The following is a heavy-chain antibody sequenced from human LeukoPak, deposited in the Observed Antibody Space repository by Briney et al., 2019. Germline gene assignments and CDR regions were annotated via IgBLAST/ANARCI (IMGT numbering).Heavy chain of an antibody. CDR1: GYTFTSYG. CDR3: ARGPSITMVRGGLRYYYMDV. Sequence: ASVKVSCKASGYTFTSYGISWVRQAPGQGLEWMGWISAYNGNTNYAQKVQGRVTMTRDTSTSTVYMELSSLRSEDTAVYYCARGPSITMVRGGLRYYYMDVWGKGTTVTISS. J-gene: IGHJ6*03. D-gene: IGHD3-10*01. CDR2: ISAYNGNT. V-gene: IGHV1-18*01.